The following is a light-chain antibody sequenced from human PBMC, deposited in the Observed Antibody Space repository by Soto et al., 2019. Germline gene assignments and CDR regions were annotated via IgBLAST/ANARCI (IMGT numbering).Light chain of an antibody. J-gene: IGKJ4*01. Sequence: EIVMTQSPATLSVSPGERATLSCRAGQSINSNLAWYQQKPGQAPRLLIYGTSTRATAVPARFSGSGSWTEFTLTISDRQAEDFAVYYCQHDDRWQRTCGGGAKVEIK. CDR2: GTS. CDR1: QSINSN. CDR3: QHDDRWQRT. V-gene: IGKV3-15*01.